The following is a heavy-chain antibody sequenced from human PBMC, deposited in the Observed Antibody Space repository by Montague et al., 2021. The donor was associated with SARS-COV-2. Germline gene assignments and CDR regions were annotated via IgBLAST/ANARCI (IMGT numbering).Heavy chain of an antibody. CDR3: VRDHPYGGPRGAYDI. CDR1: GGSITGYY. Sequence: SETLSLTCTVSGGSITGYYWSWLRRSPGKGLEWIAYICNGGAVNYNPSLGSRVTISTDTSKNQLSLKVNSATAADTAVYYCVRDHPYGGPRGAYDIWGQGTVVTVSS. V-gene: IGHV4-59*01. CDR2: ICNGGAV. J-gene: IGHJ3*02. D-gene: IGHD4-23*01.